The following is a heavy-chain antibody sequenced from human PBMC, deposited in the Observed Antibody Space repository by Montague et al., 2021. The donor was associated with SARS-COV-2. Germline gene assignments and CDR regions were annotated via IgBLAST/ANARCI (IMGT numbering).Heavy chain of an antibody. CDR3: AREISGPDYFDY. J-gene: IGHJ4*02. Sequence: SETLSLTCTVSGGSISSNYWNWIRQPPGRGLEWIGYIYYSGSTNSNPSRESRVTISADTSKNHFSLKLRSVTAADTAVYYCAREISGPDYFDYWGQGTLVTVSS. CDR2: IYYSGST. V-gene: IGHV4-59*01. D-gene: IGHD3-10*01. CDR1: GGSISSNY.